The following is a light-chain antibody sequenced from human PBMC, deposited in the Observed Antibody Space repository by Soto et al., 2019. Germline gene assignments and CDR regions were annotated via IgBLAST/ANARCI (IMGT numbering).Light chain of an antibody. CDR2: EGS. V-gene: IGLV2-23*01. CDR1: SSDVGSYNL. J-gene: IGLJ1*01. CDR3: CSYAGSSTSYV. Sequence: QSALTQPASVSGSPGQSITISCTGTSSDVGSYNLVSWYQQHPGKAPKLMIYEGSKRPSGVSNRFSGSKSGNTASMTICGLQAEDDADYYCCSYAGSSTSYVFGTGTKVTVL.